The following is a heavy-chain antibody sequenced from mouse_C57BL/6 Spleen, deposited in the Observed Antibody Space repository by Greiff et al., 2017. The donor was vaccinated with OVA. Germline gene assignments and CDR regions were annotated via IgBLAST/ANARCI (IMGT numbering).Heavy chain of an antibody. CDR2: IDPSDSET. Sequence: QVQLQQPGAELVRPGSSVKLSCKASGYAFTSSWMHWVKQRPIQGLEWIGHIDPSDSETHYNQKFKDKATLTVDKSSSTAYMQLSSLTSEDSAVSYCARSTVVKWLFDVWGKGTTVTVSS. D-gene: IGHD1-1*01. CDR1: GYAFTSSW. CDR3: ARSTVVKWLFDV. J-gene: IGHJ1*03. V-gene: IGHV1-52*01.